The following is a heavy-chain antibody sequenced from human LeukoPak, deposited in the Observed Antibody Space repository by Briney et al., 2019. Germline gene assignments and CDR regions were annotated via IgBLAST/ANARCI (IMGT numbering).Heavy chain of an antibody. Sequence: SETLSLTCAVYGGSFSGYYLTWIRQPPGKGLEWIGEINHSGGTNYNPSLKSRVTMSADTSKNQFSLKLSSVTAADTAVYYCASRKLGNDYWGQGTLVTVSS. CDR1: GGSFSGYY. CDR2: INHSGGT. CDR3: ASRKLGNDY. D-gene: IGHD7-27*01. V-gene: IGHV4-34*01. J-gene: IGHJ4*02.